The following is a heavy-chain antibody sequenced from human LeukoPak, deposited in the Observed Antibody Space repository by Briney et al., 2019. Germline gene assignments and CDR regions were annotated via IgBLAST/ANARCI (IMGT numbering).Heavy chain of an antibody. CDR2: IYYSGST. Sequence: SETLSLTCTVSGGSISSSSYYWGWIRQPPGKGLEWIGSIYYSGSTYYNPSLKSRVAISVDTSKNQFSLRLSSVTAADTAVYYCASPGSSSLITWGQGTLVTVSS. V-gene: IGHV4-39*01. CDR3: ASPGSSSLIT. J-gene: IGHJ4*02. D-gene: IGHD6-13*01. CDR1: GGSISSSSYY.